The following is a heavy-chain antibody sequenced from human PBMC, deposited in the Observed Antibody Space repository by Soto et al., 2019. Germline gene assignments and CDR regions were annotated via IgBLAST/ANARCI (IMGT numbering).Heavy chain of an antibody. Sequence: SETLSLTCAVYGGSFSGYYWSWIRQPPGKGLEWIGEINHSGSTNYNPSLKSRVTISVDTSKNQFSLKLSSVTAADTAVYYCARGRGVSSSWIYYYYGMDVWGQGTKVTVSS. J-gene: IGHJ6*02. CDR2: INHSGST. CDR3: ARGRGVSSSWIYYYYGMDV. D-gene: IGHD6-13*01. CDR1: GGSFSGYY. V-gene: IGHV4-34*01.